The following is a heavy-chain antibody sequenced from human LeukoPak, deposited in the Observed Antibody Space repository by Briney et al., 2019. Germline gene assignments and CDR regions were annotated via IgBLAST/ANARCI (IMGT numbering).Heavy chain of an antibody. J-gene: IGHJ6*02. D-gene: IGHD4-17*01. V-gene: IGHV4-59*01. Sequence: EPSETLSLTCTVSGGSISSYYWSWIRQPPGKGLEWIGYIYYSGSTNYNPSLKSRVTISVDTSKNQFSLKLSSVTAADTAVYYCARGTTRVYYYYYYGMDVWGQGTTVTVSS. CDR3: ARGTTRVYYYYYYGMDV. CDR2: IYYSGST. CDR1: GGSISSYY.